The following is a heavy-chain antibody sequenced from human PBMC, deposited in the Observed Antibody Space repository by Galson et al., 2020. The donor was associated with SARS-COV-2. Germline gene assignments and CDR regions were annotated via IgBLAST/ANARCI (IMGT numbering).Heavy chain of an antibody. CDR1: GGSFSGYY. V-gene: IGHV4-34*01. CDR2: INHSGST. Sequence: SETLSLTCAVYGGSFSGYYWSWIRQPPGKGLEWIGEINHSGSTNYNPSLKSRVTISVDTSKNQFSLKLSSVTAADTAVYYCARERRITIFGVVIPPNWFDPWGQGTLVTVSS. J-gene: IGHJ5*02. D-gene: IGHD3-3*01. CDR3: ARERRITIFGVVIPPNWFDP.